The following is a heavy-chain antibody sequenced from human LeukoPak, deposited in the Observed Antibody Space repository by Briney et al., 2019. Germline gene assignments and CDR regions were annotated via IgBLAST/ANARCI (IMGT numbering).Heavy chain of an antibody. CDR2: IYHSGST. V-gene: IGHV4-38-2*02. CDR3: ARDDITICDY. J-gene: IGHJ4*02. Sequence: SETLSLTCAVSGYSISSGYYWGWIRQPPGKGLEWIGSIYHSGSTYYNPSLKSRVTISVDTSKNQFSLKLSSVTAADTAVYYCARDDITICDYWGQGTLVTVSS. CDR1: GYSISSGYY. D-gene: IGHD3-3*01.